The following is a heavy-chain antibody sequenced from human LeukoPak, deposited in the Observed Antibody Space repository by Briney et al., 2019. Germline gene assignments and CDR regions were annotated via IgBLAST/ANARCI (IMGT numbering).Heavy chain of an antibody. CDR1: GYTLTELS. J-gene: IGHJ4*02. V-gene: IGHV1-24*01. CDR2: FDPEDGET. Sequence: GASVKVSCKVSGYTLTELSMHWVRQAPGKGLEWMGGFDPEDGETIYAQKFQGRVTMTEDTSTDTAYMELRRLRSEDTAVYYWATFGSGWYGDYWGQGTLVTVSS. D-gene: IGHD6-19*01. CDR3: ATFGSGWYGDY.